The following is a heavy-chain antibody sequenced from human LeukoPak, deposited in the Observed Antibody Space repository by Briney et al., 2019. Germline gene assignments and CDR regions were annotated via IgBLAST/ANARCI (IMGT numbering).Heavy chain of an antibody. V-gene: IGHV3-21*06. Sequence: GESLKISCAASGFTFTRFNMNWVRQAPGKGLELVSSISTSGTYIYYADSVKGRFTISRDNAKNSLYLQMNSLRAEDTAVYYCARPFYYDSNGGEGMDVWGQGTTVTVSS. CDR2: ISTSGTYI. CDR3: ARPFYYDSNGGEGMDV. D-gene: IGHD3-22*01. J-gene: IGHJ6*02. CDR1: GFTFTRFN.